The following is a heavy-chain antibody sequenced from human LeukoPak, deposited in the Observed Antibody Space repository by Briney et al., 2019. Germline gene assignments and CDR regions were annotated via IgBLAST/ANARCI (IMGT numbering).Heavy chain of an antibody. D-gene: IGHD3-10*01. Sequence: GASVKVSCKASGYTFTSYDINWVRQATGQGLEWMGWMNPNSGNTGYAQKFQGRVTMTRNTSISTAYMELSSLRSEDTAVYYCARHGLLWFGELLKRVNWFDPWGQGTLVTVSS. CDR1: GYTFTSYD. V-gene: IGHV1-8*01. J-gene: IGHJ5*02. CDR2: MNPNSGNT. CDR3: ARHGLLWFGELLKRVNWFDP.